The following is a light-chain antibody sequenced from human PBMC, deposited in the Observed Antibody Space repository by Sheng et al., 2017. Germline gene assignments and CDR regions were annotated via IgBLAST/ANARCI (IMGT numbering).Light chain of an antibody. V-gene: IGLV3-9*01. CDR3: QVWDSSTWV. CDR2: KDD. Sequence: SYELTQPLSVSVALGQTAKITCGGNYIGSRNVHWYQHKPGQAPVLVIYKDDNRPSGIPERFFGSNSGNTATLTIGRAQAGDEADYYCQVWDSSTWVFGGGTKLTVL. CDR1: YIGSRN. J-gene: IGLJ3*02.